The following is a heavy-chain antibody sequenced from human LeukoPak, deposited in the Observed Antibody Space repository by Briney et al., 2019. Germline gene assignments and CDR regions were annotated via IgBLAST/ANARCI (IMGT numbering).Heavy chain of an antibody. CDR3: PKPGGTSWPSEYYFDH. Sequence: GGSLRLSCAASGFTFSTHGMHWVRQAPGKGLEWVAFIRYDGSSKFYADSVKGRFTISRDNSKNMLFLQVNSLRNEDTAVYYWPKPGGTSWPSEYYFDHWGQGTLVTVSS. J-gene: IGHJ4*02. CDR2: IRYDGSSK. D-gene: IGHD6-13*01. V-gene: IGHV3-30*02. CDR1: GFTFSTHG.